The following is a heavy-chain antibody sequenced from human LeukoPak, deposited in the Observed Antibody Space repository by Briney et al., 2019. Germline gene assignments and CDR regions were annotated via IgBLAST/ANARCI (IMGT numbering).Heavy chain of an antibody. J-gene: IGHJ5*02. D-gene: IGHD3-3*01. CDR3: ARIVPISITTYGTNWFDP. V-gene: IGHV4-4*07. CDR2: IETSGST. CDR1: GGSISSYY. Sequence: SETPSLTCTVSGGSISSYYWTWIRQPAGKGLEWIGRIETSGSTKYNPSLKSRVSMSVETSKNQFSLKLSSVTAADTAVYYCARIVPISITTYGTNWFDPWGQGTLVTVSS.